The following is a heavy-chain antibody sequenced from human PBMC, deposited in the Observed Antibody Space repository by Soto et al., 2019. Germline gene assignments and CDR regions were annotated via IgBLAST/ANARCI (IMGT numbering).Heavy chain of an antibody. J-gene: IGHJ4*02. D-gene: IGHD2-15*01. V-gene: IGHV4-59*08. CDR1: GGSISSYY. CDR3: ARQAEGDIVGPGETDY. CDR2: IYYSGST. Sequence: SETLSLTCTVSGGSISSYYWSWIRQPPGKGLEWIGYIYYSGSTNYNPSLKSRVTISVDTSKNQFSLKLSSVTAADTAVYYCARQAEGDIVGPGETDYWGQGTLVTVSS.